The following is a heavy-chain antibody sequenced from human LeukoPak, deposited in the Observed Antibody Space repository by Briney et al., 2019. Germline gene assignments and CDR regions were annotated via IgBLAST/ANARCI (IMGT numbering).Heavy chain of an antibody. D-gene: IGHD3-22*01. V-gene: IGHV1-2*02. CDR3: ARDLTSGYYGFLY. CDR2: INANSGGT. J-gene: IGHJ4*02. CDR1: GYTFTGYY. Sequence: ASVKVSCKASGYTFTGYYMHWVRQAPGQGGEWMGWINANSGGTNYAQKFQGRVTMTRDTSISTAYMELSRLRSDDTAVYYCARDLTSGYYGFLYWGQGTLVTVSS.